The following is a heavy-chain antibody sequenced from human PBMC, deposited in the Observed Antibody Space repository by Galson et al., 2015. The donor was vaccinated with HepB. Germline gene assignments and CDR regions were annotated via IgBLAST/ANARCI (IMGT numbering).Heavy chain of an antibody. V-gene: IGHV3-73*01. J-gene: IGHJ5*02. D-gene: IGHD6-13*01. Sequence: SLRLSCAGSGFTFSGSTIHWVRQTSGKGLEWVGRIETKGSNYATAYVASVKGRFTISRDDSKNTAYLQMHSLRTGDTAVYYCIRTGDLSGYSSTWGQGTLVTVSS. CDR2: IETKGSNYAT. CDR1: GFTFSGST. CDR3: IRTGDLSGYSST.